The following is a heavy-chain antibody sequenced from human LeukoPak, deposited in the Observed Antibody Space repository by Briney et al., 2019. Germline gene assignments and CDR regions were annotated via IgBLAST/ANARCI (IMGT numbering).Heavy chain of an antibody. D-gene: IGHD5-18*01. J-gene: IGHJ4*02. V-gene: IGHV4-59*01. CDR3: ARDSEGTRGYIIPFGY. CDR1: GGSISSYY. CDR2: IYYSGST. Sequence: PSETLSLTCTISGGSISSYYWSWIRQPPGKGLEWIGYIYYSGSTNYNPSLKSRVIISVDTSKNQFSLKLISVTAADTAVYYCARDSEGTRGYIIPFGYWGQGTLVTVSS.